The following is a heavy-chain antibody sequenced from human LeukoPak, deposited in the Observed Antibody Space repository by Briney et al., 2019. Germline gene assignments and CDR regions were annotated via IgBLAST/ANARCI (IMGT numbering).Heavy chain of an antibody. J-gene: IGHJ3*02. CDR1: GGTFSSYA. V-gene: IGHV1-69*13. CDR2: VIPIFGTA. CDR3: ARVMEYSGSYSPDAFDI. Sequence: SVKVSCKASGGTFSSYAISWVRQAPGQGLEWMGGVIPIFGTADYAQKFQGRVTITADESTSTAYMELSSLRSEDTAVYYCARVMEYSGSYSPDAFDIWGQGTMVTVSS. D-gene: IGHD1-26*01.